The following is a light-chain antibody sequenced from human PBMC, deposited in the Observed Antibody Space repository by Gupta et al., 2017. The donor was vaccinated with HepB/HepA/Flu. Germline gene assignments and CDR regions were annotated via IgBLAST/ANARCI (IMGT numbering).Light chain of an antibody. V-gene: IGKV3-11*01. CDR2: DAS. CDR1: QSVSSY. J-gene: IGKJ2*04. Sequence: EIVLTQSPATLSLSPGERATLSCRASQSVSSYLAWYQQKPGQAPRLLIYDASNRATGIQARFSGSGYGTDFTLTISSREPEDFAVYYCQQRSYGPPLCIFGQGTRLEIK. CDR3: QQRSYGPPLCI.